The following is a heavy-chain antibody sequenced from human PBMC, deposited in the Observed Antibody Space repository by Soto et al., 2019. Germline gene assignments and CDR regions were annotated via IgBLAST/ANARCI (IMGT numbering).Heavy chain of an antibody. CDR1: GGSISGYY. CDR2: IYSGGST. Sequence: QLQESGPGLVKPSETLSLECIVSGGSISGYYWSWIRQPGGRGLEWIGRIYSGGSTTYNPSLESRVTMSVDTSKNQFSLKLTSVTAADTAVYFCARDHGSGYYYFAMDVWGPGTTVTVSS. D-gene: IGHD3-10*01. CDR3: ARDHGSGYYYFAMDV. J-gene: IGHJ6*02. V-gene: IGHV4-4*07.